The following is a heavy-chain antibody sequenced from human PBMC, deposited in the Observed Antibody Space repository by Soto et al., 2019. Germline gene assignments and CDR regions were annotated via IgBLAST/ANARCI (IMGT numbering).Heavy chain of an antibody. J-gene: IGHJ6*02. CDR3: ARDTVVVTAITENYYYGMDV. CDR2: ISSSSSYI. CDR1: GFTFSSYS. V-gene: IGHV3-21*01. D-gene: IGHD2-21*02. Sequence: GGSLRLSCAASGFTFSSYSMNWVRQAPGKGLEWVSSISSSSSYIYYADSVEGRFTISRDNAKNSLYLQMNSLRAEDTAVYYCARDTVVVTAITENYYYGMDVWGQGTTVTVSS.